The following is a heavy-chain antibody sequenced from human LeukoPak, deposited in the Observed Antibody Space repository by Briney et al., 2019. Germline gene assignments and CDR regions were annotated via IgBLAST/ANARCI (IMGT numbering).Heavy chain of an antibody. CDR1: GFTFSDYY. V-gene: IGHV3-11*01. Sequence: PGGSLRLSCAASGFTFSDYYMSWIRQAAGKGLEWVSYITGSGGNTIYYADSVKGRFTISRDNAKNSLYLQMNSLRAEDTAVYYCGRGTGELDYWGQGTLVTVSS. CDR2: ITGSGGNTI. J-gene: IGHJ4*02. CDR3: GRGTGELDY.